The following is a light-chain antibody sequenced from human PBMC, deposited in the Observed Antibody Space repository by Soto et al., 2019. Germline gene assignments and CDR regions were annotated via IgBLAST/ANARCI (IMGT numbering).Light chain of an antibody. J-gene: IGKJ5*01. CDR2: GAS. V-gene: IGKV3-15*01. CDR1: QSIKRSS. Sequence: EIVITQSPATLSVSPGEGGTLSCRASQSIKRSSLAWYQQKPGQAPRLLIFGASTRVTGIPARFSGSGSGTEFSLTISXLQSEDFAVYYCQQYMNWPTFGQGTRLEIK. CDR3: QQYMNWPT.